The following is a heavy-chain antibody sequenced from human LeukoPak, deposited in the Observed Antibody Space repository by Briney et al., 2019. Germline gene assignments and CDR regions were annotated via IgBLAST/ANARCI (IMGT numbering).Heavy chain of an antibody. CDR1: GGSISSSSYY. Sequence: SETLSLTCTVSGGSISSSSYYWGWIRQPPGKGLEWIGYIYYSGSTNYNPSLKSRVAISVDTSKNQFSLKLSSVTAADTAVCYCARGRSGGWSGYYVGSDWGQGTLVTVSS. CDR2: IYYSGST. D-gene: IGHD3-3*01. V-gene: IGHV4-61*05. CDR3: ARGRSGGWSGYYVGSD. J-gene: IGHJ4*02.